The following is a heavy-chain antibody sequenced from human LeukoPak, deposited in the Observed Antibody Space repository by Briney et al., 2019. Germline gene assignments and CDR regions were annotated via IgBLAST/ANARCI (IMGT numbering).Heavy chain of an antibody. CDR1: GYTFTSYG. V-gene: IGHV1-18*01. CDR3: ARDRVVAAAGNPFYYYYMDV. Sequence: ASVKVSCKASGYTFTSYGISWVRQAPGQGLEWMGWISAYNGNTNYAQKLQGRVTMTTDTSTSTAYMELRSLRSDDTAVYYCARDRVVAAAGNPFYYYYMDVWGKGTTVTISS. D-gene: IGHD6-13*01. J-gene: IGHJ6*03. CDR2: ISAYNGNT.